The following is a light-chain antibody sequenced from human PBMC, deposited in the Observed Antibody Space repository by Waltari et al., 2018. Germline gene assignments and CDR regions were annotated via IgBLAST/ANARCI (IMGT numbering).Light chain of an antibody. J-gene: IGKJ4*01. CDR2: GAS. CDR1: QTVRTTS. CDR3: QQYDISPLT. Sequence: EIVLTQSPGTLSLSPGERATLPCRASQTVRTTSLAWYQQKPGQAPTLLIYGASSRATGIPDRFSGSGSGTDFSLTISSLEPEDFAVYYCQQYDISPLTFGGGTKVEIK. V-gene: IGKV3-20*01.